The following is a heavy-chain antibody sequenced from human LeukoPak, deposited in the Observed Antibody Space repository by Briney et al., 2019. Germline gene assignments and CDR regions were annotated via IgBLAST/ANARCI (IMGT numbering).Heavy chain of an antibody. Sequence: PSETLSLTCAVSGWSFSTNSWSWIRQPPGEGLEWIGEINHSGSTNYNPSLESRVTLSVDMSKNQFSLKLSSVTAADTAAYYCAKGGWSTDYYDSSGYFWGQGTLVTVSS. V-gene: IGHV4-34*01. CDR1: GWSFSTNS. J-gene: IGHJ4*02. D-gene: IGHD3-22*01. CDR3: AKGGWSTDYYDSSGYF. CDR2: INHSGST.